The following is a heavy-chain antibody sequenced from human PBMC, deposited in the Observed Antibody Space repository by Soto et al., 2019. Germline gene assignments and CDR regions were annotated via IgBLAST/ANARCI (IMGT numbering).Heavy chain of an antibody. V-gene: IGHV3-30-3*01. D-gene: IGHD3-22*01. J-gene: IGHJ4*02. CDR2: ISYDGSNK. CDR3: ARVDCGYYYVGCLFDY. Sequence: HWVRQAPGKGLEWVAVISYDGSNKYYADSVKGRFTISRDNSKNTLYLQMNSLRAEDTAVYYCARVDCGYYYVGCLFDYWGQGTLVTVSS.